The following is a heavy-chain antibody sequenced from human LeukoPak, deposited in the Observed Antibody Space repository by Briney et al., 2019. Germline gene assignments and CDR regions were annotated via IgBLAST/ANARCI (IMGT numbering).Heavy chain of an antibody. CDR1: GDSISSYY. CDR2: MYSSGTT. CDR3: AREGGSYRSFDY. V-gene: IGHV4-4*07. J-gene: IGHJ4*02. D-gene: IGHD1-26*01. Sequence: SETLSLTCTVSGDSISSYYWSLIRQPAGKGLEWIGRMYSSGTTHYSPSLKSRITMSVDTPKNQFSLRLSSVTAADTAVYYCAREGGSYRSFDYWGQGTLVTVSS.